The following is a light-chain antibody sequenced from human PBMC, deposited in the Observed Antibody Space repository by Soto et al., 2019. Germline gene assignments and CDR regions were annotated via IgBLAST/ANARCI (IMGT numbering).Light chain of an antibody. V-gene: IGLV2-8*01. CDR2: EVN. CDR1: SSDVGGYNY. CDR3: SSYGDISNCNLV. J-gene: IGLJ1*01. Sequence: QSALTQPPSASGSPGQSVTISCTGTSSDVGGYNYVSWYQQHPGKAPKLIISEVNKRPSGVPDRFSGSKSGNTASLTVSGLQLEDEDDDYCSSYGDISNCNLVFGTGTKLTVL.